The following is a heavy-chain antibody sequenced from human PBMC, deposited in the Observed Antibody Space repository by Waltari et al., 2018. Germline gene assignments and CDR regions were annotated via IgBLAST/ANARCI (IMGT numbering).Heavy chain of an antibody. D-gene: IGHD2-8*01. CDR2: IIPNSIKT. V-gene: IGHV3-21*01. CDR3: ASDPSMQHVAAGGY. Sequence: EVQVVESGGGVVQPGGSLRLSCLTSGFSFSGYTMNWVRQAPGKGLEWVSSIIPNSIKTYYLESVRGRFTISRDNARNSLYLQMDSLRVEDSAVYYCASDPSMQHVAAGGYWGQGTLVTVSS. CDR1: GFSFSGYT. J-gene: IGHJ4*02.